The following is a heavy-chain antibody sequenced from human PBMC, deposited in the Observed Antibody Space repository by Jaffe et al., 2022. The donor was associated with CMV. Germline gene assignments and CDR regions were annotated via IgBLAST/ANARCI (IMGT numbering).Heavy chain of an antibody. J-gene: IGHJ4*02. CDR3: TRRISEYSSSFDY. CDR2: IRSKANSYAT. Sequence: EVQLVESGGGLVQPGGSLKLSCAASGFTFSGSAMHWVRQASGKGLEWVGRIRSKANSYATAYAASVKGRFTISRDDSKNTAYLQMNSLKTEDTAVYYCTRRISEYSSSFDYWGQGTLVTVSS. D-gene: IGHD6-6*01. CDR1: GFTFSGSA. V-gene: IGHV3-73*01.